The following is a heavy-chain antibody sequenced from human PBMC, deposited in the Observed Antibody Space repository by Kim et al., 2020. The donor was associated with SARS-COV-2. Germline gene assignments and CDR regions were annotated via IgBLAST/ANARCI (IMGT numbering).Heavy chain of an antibody. D-gene: IGHD2-15*01. CDR3: ARRGRYCSGGSCYSNAFDI. Sequence: SETLSLTCAVYGGSFSGYYWSWIRQPPGKGLEWIGEINHSGSTNYNPSLKSRVTISVDTSKNQFSLKLSSVTAADTAVYYCARRGRYCSGGSCYSNAFDIWGQGTMVTVSS. CDR1: GGSFSGYY. J-gene: IGHJ3*02. V-gene: IGHV4-34*01. CDR2: INHSGST.